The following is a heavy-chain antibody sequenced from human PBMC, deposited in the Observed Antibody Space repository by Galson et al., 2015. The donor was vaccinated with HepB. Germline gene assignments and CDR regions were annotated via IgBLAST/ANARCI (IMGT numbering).Heavy chain of an antibody. J-gene: IGHJ2*01. CDR2: ISWNSGSI. CDR3: AKDYDYGDYSLRFDL. Sequence: LRLSCAASGFAFDDYAMHWVRQAPGKGLEWVSGISWNSGSIGYADSVKGRFTISRDNAKNSLYLQMNSLRAEDTALYYCAKDYDYGDYSLRFDLWGRGTLVTVSS. D-gene: IGHD4-17*01. V-gene: IGHV3-9*01. CDR1: GFAFDDYA.